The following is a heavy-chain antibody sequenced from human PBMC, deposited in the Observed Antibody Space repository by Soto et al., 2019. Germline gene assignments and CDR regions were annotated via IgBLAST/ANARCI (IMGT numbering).Heavy chain of an antibody. CDR3: ARAIAAAGNNWFDP. Sequence: SQTLSLTCAISGDSVSSNSAAWNWIRQSPSRGLEWLGRTDYRSKWYNDYAVSVKSRITVNPDTSKNQFSLQLNSVTPEDTAVYYCARAIAAAGNNWFDPWGQGTLVTVSS. V-gene: IGHV6-1*01. D-gene: IGHD6-13*01. J-gene: IGHJ5*02. CDR2: TDYRSKWYN. CDR1: GDSVSSNSAA.